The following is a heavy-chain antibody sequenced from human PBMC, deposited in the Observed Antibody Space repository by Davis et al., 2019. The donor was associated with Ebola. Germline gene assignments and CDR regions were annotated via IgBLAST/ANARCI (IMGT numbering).Heavy chain of an antibody. J-gene: IGHJ5*02. CDR2: ISAYNGNT. Sequence: ASVKVSCKASGYTFANYAISWVRQAPGQGLEWMGWISAYNGNTNYAQKPQGRVTMTTDTSTSTAYMELRSLRSDDTAVYYCASTMTTVTTGWFDPWGQGTLVTVSS. D-gene: IGHD4-17*01. CDR3: ASTMTTVTTGWFDP. V-gene: IGHV1-18*01. CDR1: GYTFANYA.